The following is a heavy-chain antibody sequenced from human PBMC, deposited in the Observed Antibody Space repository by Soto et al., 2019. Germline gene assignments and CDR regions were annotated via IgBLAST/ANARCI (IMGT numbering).Heavy chain of an antibody. V-gene: IGHV2-26*01. J-gene: IGHJ6*03. CDR2: IFSNDEK. CDR3: ARARLLFINYDYYYMDV. CDR1: GFSLSNARMG. Sequence: QVTLKESGPVLAKPTETLTLTCTVSGFSLSNARMGVSWIRQPPGKALEWLAHIFSNDEKSYSTSLKSRLTISKDTSKSQVVLTMTNMDPVDTATYFCARARLLFINYDYYYMDVWGKGTTVTVSS. D-gene: IGHD3-3*01.